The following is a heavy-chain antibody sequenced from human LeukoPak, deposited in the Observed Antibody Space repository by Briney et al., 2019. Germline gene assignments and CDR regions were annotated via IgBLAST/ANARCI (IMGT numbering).Heavy chain of an antibody. Sequence: ASVKVSCKASGYTFTNYYMHWVRQAPGQGLEWMGIINPSGGSTMYAQTFRGRVTMTSDTSTSTVYMEMSSLRSEDTAVFYCARDRSSGWYPFDYWGQGTLVTVSS. V-gene: IGHV1-46*01. J-gene: IGHJ4*02. CDR1: GYTFTNYY. CDR2: INPSGGST. D-gene: IGHD6-19*01. CDR3: ARDRSSGWYPFDY.